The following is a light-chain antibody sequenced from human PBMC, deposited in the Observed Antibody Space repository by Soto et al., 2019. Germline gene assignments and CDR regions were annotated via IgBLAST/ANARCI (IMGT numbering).Light chain of an antibody. CDR2: RSS. V-gene: IGKV3-20*01. CDR1: QSVSNNY. Sequence: EVVLTQSPGTLSLSPGERASLSCRASQSVSNNYLAWYQQKPGQSPKLLIFRSSDRATGIPDRFSGSGSGTDFTLTISRLEPEDFAVYYCQQYGSSPPYTFGQGTKLEIK. J-gene: IGKJ2*01. CDR3: QQYGSSPPYT.